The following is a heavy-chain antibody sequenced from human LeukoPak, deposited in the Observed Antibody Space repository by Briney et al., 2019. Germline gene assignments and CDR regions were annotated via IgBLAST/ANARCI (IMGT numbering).Heavy chain of an antibody. CDR1: GFTVSSNY. CDR3: ARVGYSSCIDY. D-gene: IGHD6-19*01. Sequence: GGSLRLSCAASGFTVSSNYMSWVRQAPGKRLEWVSVIYSGGSTYYADSVKGRFTISRDNSKNTLYLQMNSLRAEDTAVYYCARVGYSSCIDYWGQGTLVTVSS. V-gene: IGHV3-66*02. CDR2: IYSGGST. J-gene: IGHJ4*02.